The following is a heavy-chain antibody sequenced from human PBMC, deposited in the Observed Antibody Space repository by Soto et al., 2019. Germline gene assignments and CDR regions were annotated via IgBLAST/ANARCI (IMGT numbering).Heavy chain of an antibody. Sequence: QVQLVQSGAEVKKPGASVKVSCQASGYTFTSYGISWVRQAPGQGLEWMGWISAYNGNTNYAQKLHGGVTMTTDTSTSTAYMELRSLRSDDTPVYYCARGSQGTRDYYFYFGMDVWGQGTTVTVSS. CDR1: GYTFTSYG. V-gene: IGHV1-18*01. CDR3: ARGSQGTRDYYFYFGMDV. J-gene: IGHJ6*02. D-gene: IGHD1-7*01. CDR2: ISAYNGNT.